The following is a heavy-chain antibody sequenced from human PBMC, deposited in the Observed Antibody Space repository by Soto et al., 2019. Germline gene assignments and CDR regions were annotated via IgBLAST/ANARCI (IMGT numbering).Heavy chain of an antibody. CDR3: ARDRGSHTPGIKQPGARPLGY. CDR2: ISYDGSNK. V-gene: IGHV3-33*01. J-gene: IGHJ4*02. CDR1: GFTFSNYG. Sequence: QVQLVESGGGVVQPGRSLRLSCAASGFTFSNYGMHWVRQAPGKGLEWVAVISYDGSNKYYADSVKGRFTISRDNSKNTLYLQMNSLRAEDTAVYYCARDRGSHTPGIKQPGARPLGYWGQGTLVTVSS. D-gene: IGHD1-20*01.